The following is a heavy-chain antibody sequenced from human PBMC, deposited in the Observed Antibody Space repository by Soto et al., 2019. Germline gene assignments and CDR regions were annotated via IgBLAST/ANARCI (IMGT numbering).Heavy chain of an antibody. D-gene: IGHD1-1*01. CDR2: ISGNGATT. J-gene: IGHJ4*02. Sequence: EVQLLESGGGLVQPGGSLRLSCAASGFTFSSYAMSWVRQAPGRGLEWVSGISGNGATTFYADSVKGRFTISRDNSKNTLHLNMNSLRPEDTAMYYWVEGVWRGLDYWGQGTLVTVSS. V-gene: IGHV3-23*01. CDR3: VEGVWRGLDY. CDR1: GFTFSSYA.